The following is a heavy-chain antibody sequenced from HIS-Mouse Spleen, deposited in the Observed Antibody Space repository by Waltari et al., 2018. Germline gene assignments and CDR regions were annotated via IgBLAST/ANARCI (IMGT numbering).Heavy chain of an antibody. CDR1: GGSISSSRYY. Sequence: QLQLQESGPGLVKPSETLSLTCTVSGGSISSSRYYWGWIRQPPGKGLVWIGGISYSGSTYYSPSLKSRVTISVDTSKNQVSLKLSSVTAAATAVYYCAREIPYSSSWYDWYFDLWGRGTLVTVSS. J-gene: IGHJ2*01. D-gene: IGHD6-13*01. CDR2: ISYSGST. CDR3: AREIPYSSSWYDWYFDL. V-gene: IGHV4-39*07.